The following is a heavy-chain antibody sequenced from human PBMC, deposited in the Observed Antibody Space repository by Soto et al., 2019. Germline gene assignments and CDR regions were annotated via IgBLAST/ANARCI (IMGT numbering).Heavy chain of an antibody. V-gene: IGHV4-4*02. CDR1: GGSFTSNNW. Sequence: PSDTLSLPYAVSGGSFTSNNWWTWVRQPPGQGLEWIGEIYRTGSTNYHPSLKSRVTISLDKSENQFSLKVTSLTAADTAVYYCASRDPGTSVDYWGQGTLVTVSS. CDR3: ASRDPGTSVDY. D-gene: IGHD1-7*01. CDR2: IYRTGST. J-gene: IGHJ4*02.